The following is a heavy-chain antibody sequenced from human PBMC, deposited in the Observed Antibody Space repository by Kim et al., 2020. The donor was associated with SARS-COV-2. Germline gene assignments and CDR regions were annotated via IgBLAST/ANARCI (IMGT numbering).Heavy chain of an antibody. CDR3: ARGTHSGSYYMDV. D-gene: IGHD1-26*01. CDR2: ISHSEST. Sequence: SETLSLTCAVYGGSFSGYFWSWIRQPPGKGLEWIGEISHSESTNYNPSLKSRVTVSVDTSKNQFSLKLSSVTAADTAVYYCARGTHSGSYYMDVWGNGTTVTFSS. V-gene: IGHV4-34*01. J-gene: IGHJ6*03. CDR1: GGSFSGYF.